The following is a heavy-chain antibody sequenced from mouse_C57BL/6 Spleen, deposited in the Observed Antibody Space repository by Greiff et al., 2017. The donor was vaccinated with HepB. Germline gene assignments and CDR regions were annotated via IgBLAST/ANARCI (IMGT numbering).Heavy chain of an antibody. J-gene: IGHJ1*03. Sequence: EVQLQQSGAELVRPGASVKLSCTASGFNIKDDYMHWVKQRPEQGLEWIGWIDPENGDTEYASKSQGKATITADTSSNTAYLQLSSLTSEDTAVYYCTTPVRYFDVWGTGTTVTVSS. CDR3: TTPVRYFDV. V-gene: IGHV14-4*01. D-gene: IGHD2-2*01. CDR2: IDPENGDT. CDR1: GFNIKDDY.